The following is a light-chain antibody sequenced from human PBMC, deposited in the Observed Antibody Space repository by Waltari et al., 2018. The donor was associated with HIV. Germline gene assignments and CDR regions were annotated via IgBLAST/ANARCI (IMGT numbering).Light chain of an antibody. Sequence: QSALTQPASVSGSPGQSITISCTGTSSDVGRYTYVSWYQQHKGKAPKLIIYEVSNRPSGVSNRFSGSKSGNTASLTISGLQAEDEADYYCSSYTSSSTSHVFGTGTKVTVL. CDR1: SSDVGRYTY. J-gene: IGLJ1*01. CDR3: SSYTSSSTSHV. V-gene: IGLV2-14*01. CDR2: EVS.